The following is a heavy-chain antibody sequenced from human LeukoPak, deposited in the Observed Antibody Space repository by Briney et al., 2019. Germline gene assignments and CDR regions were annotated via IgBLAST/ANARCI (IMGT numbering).Heavy chain of an antibody. D-gene: IGHD3-22*01. CDR1: GFTVSNNY. Sequence: TGGSLRLSCAVSGFTVSNNYMSWVRQAPGKGLEWVSVIYTGGSTSYADSVKGRFIISRDNSKNTLYLQMNSLRADDTAVYFCARRAGALYYYDTSGPFDHWGRGTLVTVSS. V-gene: IGHV3-53*01. CDR2: IYTGGST. CDR3: ARRAGALYYYDTSGPFDH. J-gene: IGHJ4*02.